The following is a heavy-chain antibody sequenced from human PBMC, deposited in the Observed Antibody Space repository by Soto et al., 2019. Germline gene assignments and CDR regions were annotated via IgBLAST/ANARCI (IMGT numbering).Heavy chain of an antibody. CDR2: IRSKAYGGTT. D-gene: IGHD2-15*01. Sequence: EVQLVESGGGLVQPGRSLRLSCTASGFTFGDYAMSWFRQAPGKGLEWVGFIRSKAYGGTTEYAASVKGRFTISRDDSKSIAYLQMNSLKTEDTAVYYCTRDFGYCSGGTCLTPKYYFDYWGQGTLVTVSS. CDR3: TRDFGYCSGGTCLTPKYYFDY. V-gene: IGHV3-49*03. CDR1: GFTFGDYA. J-gene: IGHJ4*02.